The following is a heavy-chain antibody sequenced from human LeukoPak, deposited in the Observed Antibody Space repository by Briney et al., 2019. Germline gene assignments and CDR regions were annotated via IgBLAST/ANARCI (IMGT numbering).Heavy chain of an antibody. CDR2: INHSGST. Sequence: SETLSLTCAVYGGSFSGYYWSWIRQPPGKGLEWIGEINHSGSTNYNPSLKSRVTISVDTSKNQFSLELSSVTAADTAVYYCASHDNCSSTSCRFDYWGQGTLVTVSS. D-gene: IGHD2-2*01. V-gene: IGHV4-34*01. CDR1: GGSFSGYY. J-gene: IGHJ4*02. CDR3: ASHDNCSSTSCRFDY.